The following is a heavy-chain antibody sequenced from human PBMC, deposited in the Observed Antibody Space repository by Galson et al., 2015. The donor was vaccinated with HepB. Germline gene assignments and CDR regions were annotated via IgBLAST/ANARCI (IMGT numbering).Heavy chain of an antibody. D-gene: IGHD1-26*01. CDR3: ARPRVGATVWYFDY. CDR2: IKQDGSEK. Sequence: SLRLSCAASGFTFSSYWMSWVRQAPGKGLEWVANIKQDGSEKYYVDSVKGRFTISRDNAKNSLYLQMNSLRAEDTAVYYCARPRVGATVWYFDYWGQGTLVTVSS. CDR1: GFTFSSYW. V-gene: IGHV3-7*03. J-gene: IGHJ4*02.